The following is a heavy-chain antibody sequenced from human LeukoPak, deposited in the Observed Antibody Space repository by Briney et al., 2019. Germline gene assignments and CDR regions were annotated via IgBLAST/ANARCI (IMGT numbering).Heavy chain of an antibody. V-gene: IGHV5-51*01. CDR2: IYPGDSDT. Sequence: GESLKISCKGSGYSFTNYWIGWVRQMPGKGLEWMGIIYPGDSDTRYSPSFQGQVTISADKSINTAYLQWSSLKASDTAICYCACSYDTSHYWGQGTLVTVSS. J-gene: IGHJ4*02. D-gene: IGHD6-6*01. CDR1: GYSFTNYW. CDR3: ACSYDTSHY.